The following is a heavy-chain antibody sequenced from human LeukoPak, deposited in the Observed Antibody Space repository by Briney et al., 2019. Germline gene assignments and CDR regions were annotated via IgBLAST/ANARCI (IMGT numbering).Heavy chain of an antibody. CDR2: IYYSGST. CDR1: GGSSSSGGYY. CDR3: ASMYQSSRTAWFDP. J-gene: IGHJ5*02. V-gene: IGHV4-31*03. D-gene: IGHD2-2*01. Sequence: SETLSLTCTVSGGSSSSGGYYWSWLRQHPGKGLEWIGYIYYSGSTYYNPSLKSRVTISVDTSKNQFSLKLSSVTAADTAVYYCASMYQSSRTAWFDPWGQGTLVTVSS.